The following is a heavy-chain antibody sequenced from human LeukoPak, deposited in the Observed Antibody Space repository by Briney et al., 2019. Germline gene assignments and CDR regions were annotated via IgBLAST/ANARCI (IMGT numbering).Heavy chain of an antibody. CDR3: ARDVGDDFWSGYSPAYYFDY. Sequence: GASVKVSCKASGYTFTGYYMHWVRQAPGQGLEWMGWINPNSGGTNYAQKFQGRVTMTRDTSISTAYMELSRLRSDDTAVYYCARDVGDDFWSGYSPAYYFDYWGQGTLVTVSS. CDR1: GYTFTGYY. D-gene: IGHD3-3*01. V-gene: IGHV1-2*02. CDR2: INPNSGGT. J-gene: IGHJ4*02.